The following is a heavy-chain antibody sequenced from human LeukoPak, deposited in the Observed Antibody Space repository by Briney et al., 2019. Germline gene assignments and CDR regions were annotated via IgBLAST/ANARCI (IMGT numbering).Heavy chain of an antibody. J-gene: IGHJ6*03. CDR2: ISSSSSYI. V-gene: IGHV3-21*01. CDR3: AGAVDSSGSWEYYYYYYMDV. D-gene: IGHD3-22*01. CDR1: GFTFSSYS. Sequence: GGSLRLSCAASGFTFSSYSMNWVRQAPGKGLEWVSSISSSSSYIYYADSVKGRFTISRDNAKNSLYLQMNSLRAEDTAVYYCAGAVDSSGSWEYYYYYYMDVWGKGTTVTISS.